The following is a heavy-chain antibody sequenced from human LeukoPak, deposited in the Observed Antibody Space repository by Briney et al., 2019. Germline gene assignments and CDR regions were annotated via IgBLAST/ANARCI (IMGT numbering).Heavy chain of an antibody. Sequence: ASVKVSCKASGYTFTGYYMHWVRQAPGQGLEWMGWINPNSGGTNYAQKFQGWVTITRDTSASTAYMELSSLRSDDTAVYYCARGYCSGGSCYPNWFDPWGQGTLVTVSP. V-gene: IGHV1-2*04. CDR3: ARGYCSGGSCYPNWFDP. CDR1: GYTFTGYY. J-gene: IGHJ5*02. D-gene: IGHD2-15*01. CDR2: INPNSGGT.